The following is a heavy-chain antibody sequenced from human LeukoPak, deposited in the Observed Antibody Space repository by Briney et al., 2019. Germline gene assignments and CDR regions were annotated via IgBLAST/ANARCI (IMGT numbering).Heavy chain of an antibody. V-gene: IGHV3-23*01. Sequence: PGGSLRLSCAASGFTFNSYAMNWVRQAPGKGLEWVSDISGSGSSAYYADSVKGRFTISRDNSKNTLYLQMNSLRAEDTAVYYCARIDSSWYYFDYWGQGTLVTVSS. CDR3: ARIDSSWYYFDY. J-gene: IGHJ4*02. CDR2: ISGSGSSA. D-gene: IGHD6-13*01. CDR1: GFTFNSYA.